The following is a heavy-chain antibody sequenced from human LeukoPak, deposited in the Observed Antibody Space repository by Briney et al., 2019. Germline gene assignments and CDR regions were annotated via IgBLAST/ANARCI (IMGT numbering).Heavy chain of an antibody. J-gene: IGHJ4*02. V-gene: IGHV3-48*03. Sequence: GGSLRLSCAASGFTLSSYEVNWVRQAPGKGLEWVSYISSSGSTKYYADSVKGRFTIARDNAESSLYLQMNSLRAEDTAVYYCARRYCSSTSCTLDYWGQGALVTVSS. CDR3: ARRYCSSTSCTLDY. D-gene: IGHD2-2*01. CDR2: ISSSGSTK. CDR1: GFTLSSYE.